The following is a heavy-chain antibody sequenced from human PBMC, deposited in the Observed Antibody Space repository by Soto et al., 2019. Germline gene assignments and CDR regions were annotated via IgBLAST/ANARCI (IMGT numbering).Heavy chain of an antibody. CDR2: ISPTGGTT. Sequence: GGSLRLSCAMSGFIFRIYDMSWVRQAPGKGLEWVSGISPTGGTTYYADSVKGRFTISRDNSGHTLFLRLKSLRVDDTAIYYCAKLAPELSTSARYFDSWGQGALVTVSS. CDR1: GFIFRIYD. V-gene: IGHV3-23*01. J-gene: IGHJ4*03. D-gene: IGHD1-7*01. CDR3: AKLAPELSTSARYFDS.